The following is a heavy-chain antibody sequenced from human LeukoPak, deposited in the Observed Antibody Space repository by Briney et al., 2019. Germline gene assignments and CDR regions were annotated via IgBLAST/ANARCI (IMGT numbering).Heavy chain of an antibody. D-gene: IGHD4-17*01. Sequence: GGSLRLSCAASGFTFSSYSMNWVRQAPGKGLEWVSSISSSSSYIYYADSVKGRFTISRDNAKNTLYLQMNSLRAEDTAVYYCARLTVKEIDDAFDIWGQGTMVTVSS. CDR1: GFTFSSYS. CDR3: ARLTVKEIDDAFDI. J-gene: IGHJ3*02. CDR2: ISSSSSYI. V-gene: IGHV3-21*01.